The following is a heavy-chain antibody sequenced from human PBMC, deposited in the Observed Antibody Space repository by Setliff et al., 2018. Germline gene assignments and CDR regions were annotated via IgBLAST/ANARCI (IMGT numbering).Heavy chain of an antibody. CDR1: GFTFTTFY. CDR3: ARDSPTVVTHIRAFDI. CDR2: INPNGDRT. J-gene: IGHJ3*02. V-gene: IGHV1-46*01. Sequence: ASVKVSCKTSGFTFTTFYIHWVRQAPGQGLEWMMMINPNGDRTNYAQKFQGRVTMTRDTSTSTVYMELSSLRSEDTAVYYCARDSPTVVTHIRAFDIWGQGTMVTVSS. D-gene: IGHD4-17*01.